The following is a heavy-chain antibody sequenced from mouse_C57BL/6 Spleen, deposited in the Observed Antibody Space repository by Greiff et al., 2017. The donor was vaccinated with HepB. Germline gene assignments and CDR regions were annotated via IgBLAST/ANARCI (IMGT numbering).Heavy chain of an antibody. CDR3: ARRVGSYWYFDV. CDR2: INPNNGGT. J-gene: IGHJ1*03. CDR1: GYTFTDYN. Sequence: VQLKESGPELVKPGASVKIPCKASGYTFTDYNMDWVKQSHGKSLEWIGDINPNNGGTIYNQKFKGKATLTVDKSSSTAYMELRSLTSEDTAVYYCARRVGSYWYFDVWGTGTTVTVSS. V-gene: IGHV1-18*01. D-gene: IGHD1-1*02.